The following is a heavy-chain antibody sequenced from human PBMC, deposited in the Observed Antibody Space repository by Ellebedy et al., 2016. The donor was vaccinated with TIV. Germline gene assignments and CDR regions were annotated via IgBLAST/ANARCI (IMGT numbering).Heavy chain of an antibody. CDR2: INQDGSDK. J-gene: IGHJ3*02. Sequence: GESLKISCAASTFSFRSYWMTWVRQPPGKGLEWVANINQDGSDKCYVDSVKGRFTISRDNAKNSLYLQMNSLRVEDTAVYYCATDGSYGDYLSPTHAFVIWGQGTMVTVSS. CDR1: TFSFRSYW. V-gene: IGHV3-7*01. D-gene: IGHD4-17*01. CDR3: ATDGSYGDYLSPTHAFVI.